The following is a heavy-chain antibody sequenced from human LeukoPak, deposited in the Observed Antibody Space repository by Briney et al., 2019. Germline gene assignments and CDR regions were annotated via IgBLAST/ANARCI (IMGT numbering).Heavy chain of an antibody. CDR2: ISGSGSST. CDR3: VREIGAPGAFDI. Sequence: GGSLRLSCAVSGFTFSNYAMTWVRQAPGKGLEWVSVISGSGSSTNYADSVKGRFTISRDNAKNTLYLQMNSLRAEDTAVYYCVREIGAPGAFDIWGQGTMVTVSS. CDR1: GFTFSNYA. V-gene: IGHV3-23*01. D-gene: IGHD1-26*01. J-gene: IGHJ3*02.